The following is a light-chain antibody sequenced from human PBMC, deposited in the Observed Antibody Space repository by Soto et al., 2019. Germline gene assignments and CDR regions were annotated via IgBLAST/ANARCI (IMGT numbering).Light chain of an antibody. Sequence: QSVLTQSPSASGTPGQRVTISCSGTSSNIGTNYVYWYQQLPGTAPKVLIYSNDKRPSGVPHRFSGSKSGTSASLAISGLRSEDEADYYCAAWDDSLSGPLFGGGTKLTVL. CDR2: SND. J-gene: IGLJ2*01. CDR3: AAWDDSLSGPL. CDR1: SSNIGTNY. V-gene: IGLV1-47*01.